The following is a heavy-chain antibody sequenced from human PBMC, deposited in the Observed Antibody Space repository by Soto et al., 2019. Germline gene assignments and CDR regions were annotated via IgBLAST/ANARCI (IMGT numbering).Heavy chain of an antibody. Sequence: GASVKVSCKTFGYTYTSYLMDWLRNAPGQRLEWMGWINAGNGNTKYSQKFQGRVTITRDTSASTAYMELSSLRSEDTAVYYCAREVGATYYYYYGMDVWGQGTTVTVSS. D-gene: IGHD1-26*01. V-gene: IGHV1-3*01. CDR3: AREVGATYYYYYGMDV. CDR2: INAGNGNT. J-gene: IGHJ6*02. CDR1: GYTYTSYL.